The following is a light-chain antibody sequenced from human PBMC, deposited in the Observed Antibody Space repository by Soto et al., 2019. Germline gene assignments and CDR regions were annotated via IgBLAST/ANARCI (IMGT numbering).Light chain of an antibody. Sequence: EIVLTQSPGTLSLSPGERATLSCRASQSVSSSYLAWYQQKPGQTPRLLIYAASSRATGIPDRFSGSGSGEDFPLTISRLEPEDFAVYYCQQYGGSTFTFGPGTKVDIK. V-gene: IGKV3-20*01. CDR1: QSVSSSY. CDR2: AAS. J-gene: IGKJ3*01. CDR3: QQYGGSTFT.